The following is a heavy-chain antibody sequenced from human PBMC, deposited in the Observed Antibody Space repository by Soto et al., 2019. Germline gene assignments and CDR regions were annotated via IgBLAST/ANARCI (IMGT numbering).Heavy chain of an antibody. J-gene: IGHJ4*02. CDR2: ISSSSSTI. D-gene: IGHD3-10*01. CDR3: ARDYGSGSYHLFDY. Sequence: VGSLRLSCAASGFTFSSYSMNWVRQAPGKGLEWVSYISSSSSTIYYADSVKGRFTISRDNAKNSLYLQMNSLRDEDTAVYYCARDYGSGSYHLFDYWGQGTLVTVSS. CDR1: GFTFSSYS. V-gene: IGHV3-48*02.